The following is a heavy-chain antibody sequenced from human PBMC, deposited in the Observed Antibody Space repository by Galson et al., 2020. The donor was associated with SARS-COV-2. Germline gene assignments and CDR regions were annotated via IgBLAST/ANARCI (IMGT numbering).Heavy chain of an antibody. V-gene: IGHV3-33*01. CDR1: GFTFSSYG. J-gene: IGHJ5*02. CDR2: IWYDGSNK. Sequence: GGPLRLSGAASGFTFSSYGMHWVRQAPGKGREWVAVIWYDGSNKYYADSVKGRFTISRDNSKNTLYRQMNSLRAEDTAVYYCASDYAAIEVPGIAWGQGTLVTVSS. D-gene: IGHD2-2*01. CDR3: ASDYAAIEVPGIA.